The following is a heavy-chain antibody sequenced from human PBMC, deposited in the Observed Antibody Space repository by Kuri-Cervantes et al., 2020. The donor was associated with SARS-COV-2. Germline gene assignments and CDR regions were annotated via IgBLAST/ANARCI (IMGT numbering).Heavy chain of an antibody. CDR3: ARGWAAAGTGGRKMFDY. V-gene: IGHV1-2*02. J-gene: IGHJ4*02. D-gene: IGHD6-13*01. CDR2: INTYSGGT. CDR1: GYTFTDYY. Sequence: ASVKDSCKTSGYTFTDYYIHWVRQAPGQGLEWMGWINTYSGGTNYAQRFQGSVTLTRDTSISTAYMELSRLTSADTAVYYCARGWAAAGTGGRKMFDYWGQGTLVTVSS.